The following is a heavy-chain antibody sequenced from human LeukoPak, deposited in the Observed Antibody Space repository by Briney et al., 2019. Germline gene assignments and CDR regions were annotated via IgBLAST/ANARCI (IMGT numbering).Heavy chain of an antibody. Sequence: ASVKVSCKASGYTFTSYYMHWVRQAPGRGLEWMGIINPSGGSTSYTQKFQGRVTMTRDTSTSTVYMELSSLRSEDTAVYYCARDGRFMTYQHYYDSSGDRPFDYWGQGTLVTVSS. J-gene: IGHJ4*02. V-gene: IGHV1-46*01. CDR2: INPSGGST. CDR1: GYTFTSYY. CDR3: ARDGRFMTYQHYYDSSGDRPFDY. D-gene: IGHD3-22*01.